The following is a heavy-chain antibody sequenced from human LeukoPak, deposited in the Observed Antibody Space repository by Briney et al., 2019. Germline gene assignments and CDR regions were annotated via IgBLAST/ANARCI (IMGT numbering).Heavy chain of an antibody. CDR3: ARDYSYPDY. D-gene: IGHD5-18*01. CDR1: GASISAYH. J-gene: IGHJ4*02. V-gene: IGHV4-4*07. Sequence: SETLSLTCSVSGASISAYHWSWIRQPAGKGLEWIGGIYSSGRTNYIPSLKNRLTMSVDTSKNQFSLKLNSVTAADTAVYYCARDYSYPDYWGQGTLVTVSS. CDR2: IYSSGRT.